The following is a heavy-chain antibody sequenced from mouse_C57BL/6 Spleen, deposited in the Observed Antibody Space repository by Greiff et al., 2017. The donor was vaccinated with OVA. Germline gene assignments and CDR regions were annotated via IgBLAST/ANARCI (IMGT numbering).Heavy chain of an antibody. CDR1: GYTFTSYW. CDR2: IHPNSGST. V-gene: IGHV1-64*01. J-gene: IGHJ3*01. Sequence: QVQLQQPGAELVKPGASVKLSCKASGYTFTSYWMHWVKQRPGQGLEWIGLIHPNSGSTNYNEKFKSKATLTVDKSSSTAYMQLSSLTSEDSAVYYCAYGSSSAWFAYWGQGTLVTVSA. CDR3: AYGSSSAWFAY. D-gene: IGHD1-1*01.